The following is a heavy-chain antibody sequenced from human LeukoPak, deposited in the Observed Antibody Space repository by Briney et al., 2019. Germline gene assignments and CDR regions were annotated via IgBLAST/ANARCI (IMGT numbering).Heavy chain of an antibody. CDR2: IYPDDSDT. V-gene: IGHV5-51*01. D-gene: IGHD5-24*01. J-gene: IGHJ6*02. CDR3: ARGRRDGYNSHYYYGLDV. Sequence: GESLKISCKGSGYSFTSYWIGWVRQMPGKGPEWMGIIYPDDSDTRYSPSFQGQVTISADKSISTAYLQWSSLKASDTAMYYCARGRRDGYNSHYYYGLDVWGQGTTVTVSS. CDR1: GYSFTSYW.